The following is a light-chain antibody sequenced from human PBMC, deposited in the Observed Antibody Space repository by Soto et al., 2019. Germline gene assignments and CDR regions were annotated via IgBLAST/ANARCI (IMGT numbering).Light chain of an antibody. V-gene: IGLV2-14*01. CDR2: EVS. CDR3: SSYTTRYTHV. Sequence: QSVLTQPASVSGSPGQSISISCTGTSSDIGAYNYVSWYQQYPGKAPKLMICEVSNRPSGVSHRFSGSKSDNTASLTISGLQPEDEADYYCSSYTTRYTHVFGTGTKLTVL. J-gene: IGLJ1*01. CDR1: SSDIGAYNY.